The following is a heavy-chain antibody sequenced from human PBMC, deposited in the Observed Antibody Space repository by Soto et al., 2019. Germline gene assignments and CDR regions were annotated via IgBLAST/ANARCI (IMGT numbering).Heavy chain of an antibody. D-gene: IGHD2-21*01. J-gene: IGHJ4*02. V-gene: IGHV3-23*01. Sequence: GGSLRLSCAASGFTFSSYAMSWVRQAPGKGLEWVSAISGSGGSTYYADSVKGRFTISRDNSKNTLYLQMNSLRAEDTAVYYCAKGIRILWWTIIDYWGQGTLVTVSS. CDR2: ISGSGGST. CDR1: GFTFSSYA. CDR3: AKGIRILWWTIIDY.